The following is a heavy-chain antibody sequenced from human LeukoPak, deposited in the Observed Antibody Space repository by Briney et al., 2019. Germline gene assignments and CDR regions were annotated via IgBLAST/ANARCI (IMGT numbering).Heavy chain of an antibody. CDR2: ISSHGVT. Sequence: RRTLRLSCVNTGFNVKRLALHWVRQATRRGLEYVSAISSHGVTYYSNSVKGRFTISRDDSKNTVYLQLDSLRTDDTAVYFCARDHYDSSGYWYFLDYWGQGAPVTVSS. CDR1: GFNVKRLA. V-gene: IGHV3-64*01. J-gene: IGHJ4*02. D-gene: IGHD3-22*01. CDR3: ARDHYDSSGYWYFLDY.